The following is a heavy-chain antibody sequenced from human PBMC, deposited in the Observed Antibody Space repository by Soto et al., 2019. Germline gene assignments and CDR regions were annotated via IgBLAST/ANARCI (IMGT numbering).Heavy chain of an antibody. Sequence: QVQLQESGPGLVKPSQTLSLTCTVSGGSISSGGYYWSWIRQHPGKGLEWIGYVYYSGCTYYNPSLTSRVTISVHTSKNQFSLKLSSVTAADTAVYYCARSEGDDYKFDAFDIWGQGTMVTVSS. CDR3: ARSEGDDYKFDAFDI. V-gene: IGHV4-31*03. CDR2: VYYSGCT. D-gene: IGHD4-4*01. J-gene: IGHJ3*02. CDR1: GGSISSGGYY.